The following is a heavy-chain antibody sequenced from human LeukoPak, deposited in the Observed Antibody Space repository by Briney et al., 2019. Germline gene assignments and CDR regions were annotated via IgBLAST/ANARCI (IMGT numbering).Heavy chain of an antibody. V-gene: IGHV3-30-3*01. CDR1: GFTFSNYA. Sequence: GGSLRLSCAASGFTFSNYATHWVRQAPGKGLEWVSLISHDGSNKYYADSVKGRFTISRDNSKNTVYLQMNSLRVEDTAIYYCARDRPTGSYYSIDYWGQGTLATVSS. CDR3: ARDRPTGSYYSIDY. CDR2: ISHDGSNK. D-gene: IGHD1-26*01. J-gene: IGHJ4*02.